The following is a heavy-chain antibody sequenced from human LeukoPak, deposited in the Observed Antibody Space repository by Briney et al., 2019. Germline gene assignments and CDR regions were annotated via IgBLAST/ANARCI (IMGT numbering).Heavy chain of an antibody. J-gene: IGHJ4*02. Sequence: SETLSLTCAVYGGSFIGYYWSWIRQPPGKGLEWIGEINHSGSTNYNPSLKSRVTISVDTSKNQFSLKLSSVTAADTAVYYCARGPSSIAARPSLGFDYWGQGTLVTVSS. CDR2: INHSGST. V-gene: IGHV4-34*01. D-gene: IGHD6-6*01. CDR1: GGSFIGYY. CDR3: ARGPSSIAARPSLGFDY.